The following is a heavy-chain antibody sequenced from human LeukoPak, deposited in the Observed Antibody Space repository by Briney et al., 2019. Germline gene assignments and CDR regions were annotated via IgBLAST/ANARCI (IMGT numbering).Heavy chain of an antibody. D-gene: IGHD1-26*01. V-gene: IGHV3-33*06. CDR1: GLTFSSYG. CDR2: IWYDGSNK. Sequence: GGSLRLSCAASGLTFSSYGLHWVRQAPGKGLEWVAVIWYDGSNKYYADSVKGRFTISRDNSKNTLYLQMNSLRAEDTAVYYCAKDLGRYRNNFFDYWGQGNLVTVSS. CDR3: AKDLGRYRNNFFDY. J-gene: IGHJ4*02.